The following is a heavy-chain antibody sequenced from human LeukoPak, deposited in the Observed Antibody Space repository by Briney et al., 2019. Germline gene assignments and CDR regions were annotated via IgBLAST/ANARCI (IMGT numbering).Heavy chain of an antibody. J-gene: IGHJ5*02. V-gene: IGHV4-4*08. CDR1: GGSISSYY. CDR2: IYTSGST. D-gene: IGHD2-2*01. CDR3: ARDNGGCSSTSCVLNWFDP. Sequence: SETLSLTCTVSGGSISSYYWSWIRQPPGKGLEWIGYIYTSGSTNYNPSLKSRVTMSVGTSKNQFSLKLSSVTAADTAVYYCARDNGGCSSTSCVLNWFDPWGQGTLVTVSS.